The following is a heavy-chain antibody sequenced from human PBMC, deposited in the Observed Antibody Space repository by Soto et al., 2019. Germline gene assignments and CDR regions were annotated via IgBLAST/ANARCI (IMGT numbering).Heavy chain of an antibody. D-gene: IGHD4-17*01. V-gene: IGHV1-18*01. CDR3: ARTEGMTTVTKYYFDY. J-gene: IGHJ4*02. Sequence: ASVKVYCKASGYTFTSYGISWERQAPGQGLEWMGWISAYNGNTNYAQKLQGRVTMTTDTSTSTAYMELRSLRSDDTAVYYCARTEGMTTVTKYYFDYWGQGTLVTVSS. CDR2: ISAYNGNT. CDR1: GYTFTSYG.